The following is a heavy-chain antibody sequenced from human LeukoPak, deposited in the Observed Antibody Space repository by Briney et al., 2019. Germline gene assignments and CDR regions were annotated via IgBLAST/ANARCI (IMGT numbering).Heavy chain of an antibody. CDR1: GFTFSSYG. D-gene: IGHD5-24*01. CDR3: VRVRVGYVLDY. Sequence: PGRSLILSCAASGFTFSSYGMHWVRQAPDKGLVWVAVIWYDGSNKYYADSVKGRFTISRDNSKNTLYLQMNSLRAEDTAVYYCVRVRVGYVLDYWGQGTLVTVSS. V-gene: IGHV3-33*01. CDR2: IWYDGSNK. J-gene: IGHJ4*02.